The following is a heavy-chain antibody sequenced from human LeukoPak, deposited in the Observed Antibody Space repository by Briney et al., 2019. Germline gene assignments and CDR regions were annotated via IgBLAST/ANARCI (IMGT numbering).Heavy chain of an antibody. Sequence: SETLSLTCAVYGGSFSGYYWSWLRQPPGKGLEWIGEINHSGSTNYNPSLKSRVTISVDTSKNQFSLKLSSVTAADTAVYYCARSPRGYSGYYFDYWGQGTLVTVSS. CDR2: INHSGST. CDR1: GGSFSGYY. V-gene: IGHV4-34*01. CDR3: ARSPRGYSGYYFDY. J-gene: IGHJ4*02. D-gene: IGHD5-12*01.